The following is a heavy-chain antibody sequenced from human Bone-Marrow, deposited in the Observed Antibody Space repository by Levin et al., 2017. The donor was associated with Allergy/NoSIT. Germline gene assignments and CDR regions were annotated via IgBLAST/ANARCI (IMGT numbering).Heavy chain of an antibody. J-gene: IGHJ4*02. D-gene: IGHD1-1*01. V-gene: IGHV3-48*03. CDR3: ARGTGATSY. CDR2: ISSSSDTI. Sequence: GGSLRLSCAASGFTFSSYEMNWVRQAPGKGLEWISYISSSSDTIYYADSVKGRFTISRDNAKNSLYLQMNSLRAEDTAVYYCARGTGATSYWGQGTLVTVSS. CDR1: GFTFSSYE.